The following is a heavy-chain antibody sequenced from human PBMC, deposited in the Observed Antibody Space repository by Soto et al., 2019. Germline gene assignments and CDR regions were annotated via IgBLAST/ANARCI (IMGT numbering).Heavy chain of an antibody. D-gene: IGHD3-10*01. J-gene: IGHJ6*02. CDR3: ARDRSEEIYYYYGMDV. V-gene: IGHV3-33*01. CDR1: GFTFSSYG. CDR2: IWYDGSNK. Sequence: PGGSLRLSCAASGFTFSSYGMHWVRQAPGKGLECVAVIWYDGSNKYYADSVKGRFTISRDNSKNTLYLQMNSLRAEDTAVYYCARDRSEEIYYYYGMDVWGQGTTVTVSS.